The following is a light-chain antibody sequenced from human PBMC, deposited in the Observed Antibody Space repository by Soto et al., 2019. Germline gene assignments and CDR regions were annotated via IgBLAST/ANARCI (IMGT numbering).Light chain of an antibody. CDR1: RSDIGAGYD. CDR2: GNK. J-gene: IGLJ1*01. V-gene: IGLV1-40*01. CDR3: QSYDSSLSFSYV. Sequence: QSALPQAPSVSGAPGQRVTISCTGSRSDIGAGYDVDWYQMRPGTAPKLLIYGNKNRPSGVPDRFSGSKSGTSAALAITGLQAEDEADYYCQSYDSSLSFSYVFGTWTKVTVL.